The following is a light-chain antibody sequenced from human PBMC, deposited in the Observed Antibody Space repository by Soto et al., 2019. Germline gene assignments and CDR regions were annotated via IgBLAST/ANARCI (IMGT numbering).Light chain of an antibody. CDR1: QSISSW. V-gene: IGKV1-5*01. Sequence: DVQMTQYPSTLSASVGDRVTITCRASQSISSWLAWYQQKPGKAPKLLIYDPSSLESGVPSRFSGSGSGTEFTLTISSLQPDDFATYYCQQYNSYLTFGQGTKVDIK. CDR3: QQYNSYLT. J-gene: IGKJ1*01. CDR2: DPS.